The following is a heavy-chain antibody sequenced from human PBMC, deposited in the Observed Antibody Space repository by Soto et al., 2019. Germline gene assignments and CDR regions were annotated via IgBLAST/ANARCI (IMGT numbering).Heavy chain of an antibody. D-gene: IGHD3-22*01. V-gene: IGHV3-30*18. CDR2: ISYDGSNK. J-gene: IGHJ4*02. CDR1: GFTFSSYG. CDR3: AKDLHYYDSSGYDY. Sequence: PGGSLRLSCAASGFTFSSYGMHWVRQAPGKGLEWVAVISYDGSNKYYADSVKGRFTISRDNSKNTLYLQMNSLRAEDTAVYYCAKDLHYYDSSGYDYWGQGT.